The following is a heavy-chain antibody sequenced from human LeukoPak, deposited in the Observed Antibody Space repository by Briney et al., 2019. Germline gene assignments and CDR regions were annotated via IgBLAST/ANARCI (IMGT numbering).Heavy chain of an antibody. CDR3: ARVRLFGVVPSTSNYYMDV. D-gene: IGHD3-3*01. J-gene: IGHJ6*03. CDR1: GGSFSGYY. CDR2: INHSGST. V-gene: IGHV4-34*01. Sequence: SETLSLTCAVYGGSFSGYYWSWIRQPPGKGLEWIEEINHSGSTNYNPSLKSRVTISVDTSKNQFSLKLSSVTAADTAVYYCARVRLFGVVPSTSNYYMDVWGKGTTVTVSS.